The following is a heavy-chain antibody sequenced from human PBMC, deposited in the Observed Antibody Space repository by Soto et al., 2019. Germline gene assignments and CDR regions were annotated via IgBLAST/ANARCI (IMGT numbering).Heavy chain of an antibody. CDR3: ARSPSITYYDILTGYHNWFDP. J-gene: IGHJ5*02. CDR2: ISAYNGNT. CDR1: GYTFTSYG. V-gene: IGHV1-18*01. Sequence: VASVKVSCKASGYTFTSYGISWVRQAPGQGLEWMGWISAYNGNTNYAQKLQGRVTMTTDTSTSTAYMELRSLRSDDTAVYYCARSPSITYYDILTGYHNWFDPWGQGTLVTVSS. D-gene: IGHD3-9*01.